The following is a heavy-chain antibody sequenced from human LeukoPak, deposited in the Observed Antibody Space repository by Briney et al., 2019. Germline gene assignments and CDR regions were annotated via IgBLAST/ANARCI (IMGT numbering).Heavy chain of an antibody. CDR2: IYYSGST. J-gene: IGHJ6*04. CDR1: GGSISSYF. V-gene: IGHV4-59*01. D-gene: IGHD2-21*01. Sequence: SETLSLTCTVSGGSISSYFWRWIRHPPGKGLEWIGYIYYSGSTNYNPSLKSRVTLSEDTSKNQFSLKLSSVTAADTAVYYCARDLYSYMDVWGKGTTVTISS. CDR3: ARDLYSYMDV.